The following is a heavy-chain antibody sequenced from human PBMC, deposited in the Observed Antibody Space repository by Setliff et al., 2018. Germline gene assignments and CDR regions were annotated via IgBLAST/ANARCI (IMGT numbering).Heavy chain of an antibody. V-gene: IGHV1-18*01. CDR1: GHTFITFG. D-gene: IGHD1-26*01. Sequence: ASVKVSCKASGHTFITFGISWVRQAPGQGLEWMGWISAYSDDTKYAEKFQGRVTITRSTSLSTAYMELSSLRSEDAAVYYCARRMWELRSDAFDIWGQGTMVTVSS. CDR2: ISAYSDDT. J-gene: IGHJ3*02. CDR3: ARRMWELRSDAFDI.